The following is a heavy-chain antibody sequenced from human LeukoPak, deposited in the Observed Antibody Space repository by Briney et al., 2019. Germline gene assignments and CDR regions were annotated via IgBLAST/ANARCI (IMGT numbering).Heavy chain of an antibody. J-gene: IGHJ4*02. CDR3: ARGVILTGYECDYFDY. CDR2: IWYDGSNK. Sequence: PGRSLRLSCAASGFTFSSYGMHWVRQAPGKGLEWVAVIWYDGSNKYYADSVKGRFTISRDNSKNTLYLQMNSLRAEDTAVYYCARGVILTGYECDYFDYWGQGTLVTVSS. V-gene: IGHV3-33*01. D-gene: IGHD3-9*01. CDR1: GFTFSSYG.